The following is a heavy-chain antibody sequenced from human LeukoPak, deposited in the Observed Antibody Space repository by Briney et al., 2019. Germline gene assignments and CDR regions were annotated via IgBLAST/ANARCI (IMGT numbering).Heavy chain of an antibody. Sequence: QPGGSLRLSCVVSGITFSGYSMIWVRQAPGKGLEWLSFMTTSGNTIFYAESVKDRFTISRDNAKKSLYLQMNSLRDEDTAVYYCARVVGATAVTMYFDYWGQGTLVTVTS. D-gene: IGHD2-15*01. CDR2: MTTSGNTI. V-gene: IGHV3-48*02. CDR3: ARVVGATAVTMYFDY. J-gene: IGHJ4*02. CDR1: GITFSGYS.